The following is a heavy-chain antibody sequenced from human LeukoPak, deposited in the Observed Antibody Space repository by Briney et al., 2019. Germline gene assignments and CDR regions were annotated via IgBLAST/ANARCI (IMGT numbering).Heavy chain of an antibody. J-gene: IGHJ4*02. CDR1: GFTFSSYS. Sequence: PGGSLRLSCAASGFTFSSYSMNWVRQAPGKGLEWVSYISSLSGTIYYADSVKGRFIISRDNAKSSLFLQMNSLRAEDTSVYYCVRDQGGAVSYWGQGTLVTVSS. D-gene: IGHD3-16*01. CDR2: ISSLSGTI. CDR3: VRDQGGAVSY. V-gene: IGHV3-48*01.